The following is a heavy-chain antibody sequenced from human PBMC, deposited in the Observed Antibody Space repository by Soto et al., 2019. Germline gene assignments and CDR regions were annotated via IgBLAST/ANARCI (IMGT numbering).Heavy chain of an antibody. D-gene: IGHD2-21*01. CDR2: INHSGST. V-gene: IGHV4-34*02. Sequence: QVQLQQWGAGLLKPSETLSLTCGVYGGSLSVYYWSWIRQSPGKGLEWIGEINHSGSTNYNPSFKSRVTQSVDTSKNQYSVKPNSVTAADTAVYYCALIPVSFSTFYSYMDVWGGGTTVTVSS. CDR1: GGSLSVYY. J-gene: IGHJ6*03. CDR3: ALIPVSFSTFYSYMDV.